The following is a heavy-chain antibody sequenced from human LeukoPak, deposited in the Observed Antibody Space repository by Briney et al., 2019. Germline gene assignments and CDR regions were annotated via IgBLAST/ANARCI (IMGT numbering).Heavy chain of an antibody. D-gene: IGHD4-11*01. V-gene: IGHV4-39*01. Sequence: SETLSFTCTVSGGSIRSSSYYWGWIRQPPGKGLEWIGSIYFSGSTYYSPSLKSRVTISVDTSKNQFSLKLSSVTAADTAVYYCARQTVTTFPEYYFDYWGQGTLVTVSS. CDR1: GGSIRSSSYY. CDR3: ARQTVTTFPEYYFDY. CDR2: IYFSGST. J-gene: IGHJ4*02.